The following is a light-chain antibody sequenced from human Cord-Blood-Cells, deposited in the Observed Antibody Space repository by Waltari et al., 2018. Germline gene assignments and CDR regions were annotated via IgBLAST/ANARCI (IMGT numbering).Light chain of an antibody. CDR3: QVWDSSSDHYV. V-gene: IGLV3-21*04. Sequence: SYVLTQPPSVSVAPGKTARITCGGNNIGRKRVQSYQQKPGQTPGLVIYYDSDRPSGIPERFSGSNSGNTATLTIIRVEAGDEADYYCQVWDSSSDHYVFGTGTKVTVL. CDR1: NIGRKR. CDR2: YDS. J-gene: IGLJ1*01.